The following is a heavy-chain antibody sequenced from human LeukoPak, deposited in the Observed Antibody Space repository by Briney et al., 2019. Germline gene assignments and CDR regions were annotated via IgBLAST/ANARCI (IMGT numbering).Heavy chain of an antibody. V-gene: IGHV3-30*02. D-gene: IGHD1-26*01. J-gene: IGHJ3*02. Sequence: GGSLRLSCAASRFTFSNYGMYWVRQAPGKGLEWVAFIRNDGSTTYYADSVKGRFTISKGRFTISRANSNNTLYLQMNSLRAEDTAVYYCAKDSGLYSGRFLSEFDALDMWGQGTMVTVSS. CDR1: RFTFSNYG. CDR2: IRNDGSTT. CDR3: AKDSGLYSGRFLSEFDALDM.